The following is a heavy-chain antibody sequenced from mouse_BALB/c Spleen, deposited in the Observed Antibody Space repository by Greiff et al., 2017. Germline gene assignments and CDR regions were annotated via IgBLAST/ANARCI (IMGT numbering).Heavy chain of an antibody. CDR3: ARNGYYVMDY. CDR2: IYPGSGNT. Sequence: VKLMESGAELVRPGTSVKISCKASGYAFTNYWLGWVKQRPGHGLEWIGDIYPGSGNTYYNEKFKGKATLTADKSSSTAYMQLSSLTSEDSAVYFCARNGYYVMDYWGQGTSVTVSS. CDR1: GYAFTNYW. J-gene: IGHJ4*01. V-gene: IGHV1-63*01.